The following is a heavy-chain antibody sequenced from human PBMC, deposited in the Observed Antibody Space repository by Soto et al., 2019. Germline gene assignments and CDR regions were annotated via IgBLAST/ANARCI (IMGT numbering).Heavy chain of an antibody. J-gene: IGHJ5*02. CDR2: IYYSGST. CDR1: GGSISSYY. V-gene: IGHV4-59*08. CDR3: ARGFLARSDWFDP. D-gene: IGHD5-12*01. Sequence: SETLSLTCTVSGGSISSYYWSWIRQPPGKGLEWIGYIYYSGSTNYNPSLKSRVTISVDTSKNQFSLKLSSVTAADTAVYYCARGFLARSDWFDPWGQGTLVTVS.